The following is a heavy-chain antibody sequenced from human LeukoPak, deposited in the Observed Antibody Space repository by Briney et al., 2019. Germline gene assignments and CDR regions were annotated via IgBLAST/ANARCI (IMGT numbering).Heavy chain of an antibody. Sequence: GGSLRLSCAASGFIFSSYWMTWVRQAPGKGLEWVANIKQTGSENSYVDSVKGRFTISRDNAKNSLYLQINSLRADDTAVYYCAKLIFGVIITRKEDYWGQGTRVTVSS. J-gene: IGHJ4*02. V-gene: IGHV3-7*03. CDR1: GFIFSSYW. D-gene: IGHD3-3*01. CDR2: IKQTGSEN. CDR3: AKLIFGVIITRKEDY.